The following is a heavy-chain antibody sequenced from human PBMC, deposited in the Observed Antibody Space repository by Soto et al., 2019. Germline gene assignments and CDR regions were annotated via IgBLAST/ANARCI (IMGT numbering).Heavy chain of an antibody. Sequence: KGPVASVKVSCKASGYTFTSYDIYWVRQATGQGLEWMGWMNPSTGNSGYAQKFQGRVTMTSDTSISTAHMELSSLRSEDTAVYYCARRAETNGWNGFGADKYYFDFWGQGTLVTVSS. V-gene: IGHV1-8*01. CDR3: ARRAETNGWNGFGADKYYFDF. CDR2: MNPSTGNS. J-gene: IGHJ4*02. CDR1: GYTFTSYD. D-gene: IGHD1-1*01.